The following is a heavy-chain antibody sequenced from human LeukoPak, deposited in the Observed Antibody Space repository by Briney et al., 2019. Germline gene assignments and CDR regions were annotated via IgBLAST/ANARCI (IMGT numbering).Heavy chain of an antibody. J-gene: IGHJ6*04. CDR3: ARVDTAMGYYYYGMDV. D-gene: IGHD5-18*01. CDR1: GGTFSSYA. Sequence: SVKVSCKASGGTFSSYAISWVRQAPGQGLEWMGGIIPIFGTANYAQKFQGRVTITADESTSTAYIELSSLRSEDTAVYYCARVDTAMGYYYYGMDVWGKGTTVTVSS. V-gene: IGHV1-69*01. CDR2: IIPIFGTA.